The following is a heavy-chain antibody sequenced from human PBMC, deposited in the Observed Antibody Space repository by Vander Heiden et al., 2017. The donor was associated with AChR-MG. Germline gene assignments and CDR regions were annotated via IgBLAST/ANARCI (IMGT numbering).Heavy chain of an antibody. D-gene: IGHD6-19*01. J-gene: IGHJ4*02. CDR2: ISNDGENK. CDR3: AKILTDTSGWENVDF. CDR1: GITSRGHA. V-gene: IGHV3-30*18. Sequence: QVQLVESGGGVVRPGRPLRLPCAASGITSRGHALHWAPQAPGKGLEWVASISNDGENKNYAESVKGRFYISRDNSKRSLSLLVNSLRSQDTAMYFCAKILTDTSGWENVDFWGQGTLVTVSS.